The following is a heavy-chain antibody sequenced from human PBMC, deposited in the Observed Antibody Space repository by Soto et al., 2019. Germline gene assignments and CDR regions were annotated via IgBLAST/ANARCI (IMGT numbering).Heavy chain of an antibody. V-gene: IGHV4-34*01. Sequence: SETLSLTCAVYGGSFSGYHWNWIRQPPGKGLEWIGEINHSGSTTYNPSLRSRVTISLGTSKNQFSLKLSSVTAADTSVYYCARGFLYCTSITCYGIFDYWGQGTLVTVSS. CDR1: GGSFSGYH. D-gene: IGHD2-2*01. CDR3: ARGFLYCTSITCYGIFDY. CDR2: INHSGST. J-gene: IGHJ4*02.